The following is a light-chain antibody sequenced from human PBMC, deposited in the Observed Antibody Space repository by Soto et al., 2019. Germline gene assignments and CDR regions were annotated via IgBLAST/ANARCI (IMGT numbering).Light chain of an antibody. CDR3: QQLNGYPIT. CDR1: QGISSY. V-gene: IGKV1-9*01. CDR2: DAS. Sequence: DIQLTQSPSFLSASVGDRVTITCRASQGISSYLAWYQQKPGKAPKLLIYDASTLQSGVPSRFSGSGSGTEFTHTISSLQPEDFATYYCQQLNGYPITFGQGTRLEIK. J-gene: IGKJ5*01.